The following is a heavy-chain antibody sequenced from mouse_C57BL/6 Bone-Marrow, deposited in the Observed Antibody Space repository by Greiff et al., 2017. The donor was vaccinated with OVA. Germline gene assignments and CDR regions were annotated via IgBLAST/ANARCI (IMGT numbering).Heavy chain of an antibody. V-gene: IGHV6-3*01. CDR1: GFTFSNYW. J-gene: IGHJ3*01. CDR2: IRLKSDNYAT. Sequence: EVKLVESGGGLVQPGGSMKLSCVASGFTFSNYWMNWVRQSPEKGLEWVAQIRLKSDNYATHYAESVKGRFTISRDDTKSSVYLQLKNFRAEDTVIYFYTGYYDGFAYWGQGTLVTVSA. D-gene: IGHD2-4*01. CDR3: TGYYDGFAY.